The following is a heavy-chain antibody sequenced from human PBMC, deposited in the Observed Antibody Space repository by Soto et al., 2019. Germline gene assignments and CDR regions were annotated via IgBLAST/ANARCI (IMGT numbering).Heavy chain of an antibody. D-gene: IGHD3-9*01. V-gene: IGHV4-61*02. Sequence: SETLSLTCAVSGGSISSGHYPWTWIRQPAGKGLEWIGRIYSSGETNYNPSLTGRVIMSLDTSKNQFSLKLTSVTAADTAVYYCARASQCKSYFDCFAWLDYWGQGTLVTVSS. CDR2: IYSSGET. CDR3: ARASQCKSYFDCFAWLDY. CDR1: GGSISSGHYP. J-gene: IGHJ4*02.